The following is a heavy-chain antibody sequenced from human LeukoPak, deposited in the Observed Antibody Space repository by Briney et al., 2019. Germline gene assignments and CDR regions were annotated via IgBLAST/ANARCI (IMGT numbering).Heavy chain of an antibody. CDR3: AEHRTPDGKYSIDF. CDR1: GFTFSTYA. V-gene: IGHV3-23*01. CDR2: IVGYGGGI. D-gene: IGHD5-24*01. Sequence: GGSLRLSCAASGFTFSTYAMNWVRQAPGKGLEWVSVIVGYGGGIHYADSVRGRFTISRDNGKNTLSLQMNSLRAEDTAVYYCAEHRTPDGKYSIDFWGQGTLVTVSS. J-gene: IGHJ4*02.